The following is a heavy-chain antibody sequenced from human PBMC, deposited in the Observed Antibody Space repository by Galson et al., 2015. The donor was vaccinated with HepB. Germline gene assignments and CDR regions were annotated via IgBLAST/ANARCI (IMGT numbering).Heavy chain of an antibody. CDR1: GFTFSSYA. Sequence: SLRLSCAASGFTFSSYAMHWVRQAPGKGLEWVAVISYDGSNKYYADSVKGRFTISRDNSKNTLYLQMNSLRAEDTAVYYCARVLEDSSGYYWDAFDIWGQGTMVTVSS. V-gene: IGHV3-30-3*01. D-gene: IGHD3-22*01. J-gene: IGHJ3*02. CDR3: ARVLEDSSGYYWDAFDI. CDR2: ISYDGSNK.